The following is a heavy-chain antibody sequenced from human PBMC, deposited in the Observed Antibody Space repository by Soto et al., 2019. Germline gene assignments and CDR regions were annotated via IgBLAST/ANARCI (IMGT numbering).Heavy chain of an antibody. CDR2: ISGSGGST. CDR3: AKDRHSSSWAIWFDP. CDR1: GFTFSRYA. D-gene: IGHD6-13*01. V-gene: IGHV3-23*01. J-gene: IGHJ5*02. Sequence: PGGSLRLSCAASGFTFSRYAMSWVRQAPGKGLEWVSAISGSGGSTYYADSVKGRFTISRDNSKNTLYLQMNSLRTEDTAVYYCAKDRHSSSWAIWFDPWGQGTLVTVSS.